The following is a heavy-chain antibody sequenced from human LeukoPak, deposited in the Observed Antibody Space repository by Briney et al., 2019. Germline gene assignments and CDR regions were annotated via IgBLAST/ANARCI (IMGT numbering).Heavy chain of an antibody. J-gene: IGHJ4*02. CDR1: GGSFTDYF. CDR2: IYYSGRT. D-gene: IGHD1-26*01. Sequence: SETLSLTCTVSGGSFTDYFWGWVRQPPGKGLEWIGSIYYSGRTFYNPSLKNRVSISLDTSKGQFSLNLDSVTAADTAVYFCTRDRAHGTQDYWGQGTLVTVS. CDR3: TRDRAHGTQDY. V-gene: IGHV4-39*07.